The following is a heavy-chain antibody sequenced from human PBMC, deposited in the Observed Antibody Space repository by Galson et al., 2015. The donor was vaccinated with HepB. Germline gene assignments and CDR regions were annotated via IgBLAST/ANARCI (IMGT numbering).Heavy chain of an antibody. Sequence: SVKVSCKASGYIFNNYPINWVRQAPGQGLEWMGWINTNTGNPTYAQGLTGRFVFSLDTSVSTAYLQISSLKAEDTAVYYCARTPYYGSGSYYNAWFDPWGQGTLVTVSS. J-gene: IGHJ5*02. V-gene: IGHV7-4-1*02. CDR3: ARTPYYGSGSYYNAWFDP. CDR2: INTNTGNP. CDR1: GYIFNNYP. D-gene: IGHD3-10*01.